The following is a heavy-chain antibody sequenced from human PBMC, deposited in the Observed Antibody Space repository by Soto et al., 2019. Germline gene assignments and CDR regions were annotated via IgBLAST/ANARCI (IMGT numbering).Heavy chain of an antibody. CDR1: GGSIRSGVYY. CDR2: VYYSGSA. Sequence: SETLPLRCTVSGGSIRSGVYYWNWIRQHPGKGLEWIGYVYYSGSAYYNPSLKSRVTISVDTSKNQFSLKLSSVTAADTAVYYSARGKERVAMLSGYWGHRSPVTV. J-gene: IGHJ4*01. D-gene: IGHD3-16*01. V-gene: IGHV4-61*08. CDR3: ARGKERVAMLSGY.